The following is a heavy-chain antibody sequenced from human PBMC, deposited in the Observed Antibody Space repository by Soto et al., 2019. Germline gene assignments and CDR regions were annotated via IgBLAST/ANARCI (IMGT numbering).Heavy chain of an antibody. D-gene: IGHD3-10*01. J-gene: IGHJ4*02. CDR2: IKQDGSDK. V-gene: IGHV3-7*05. CDR1: GFTFTDYW. CDR3: ARGRGGPYDY. Sequence: EVQLVESGGGLVQPGGSLRLSCAASGFTFTDYWMSWVRQAPGKGLEWVANIKQDGSDKYYVDSVKGRFTISRDNAKNSLYLQMNGLRAEDTAVYYCARGRGGPYDYWGQGTLVTVSS.